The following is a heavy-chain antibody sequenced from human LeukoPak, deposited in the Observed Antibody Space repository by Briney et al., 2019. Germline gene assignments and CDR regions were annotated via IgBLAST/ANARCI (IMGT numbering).Heavy chain of an antibody. CDR3: ARARAVAVLLSYFDY. CDR1: GGSISSGSYY. V-gene: IGHV4-61*02. J-gene: IGHJ4*02. CDR2: IYTSGST. Sequence: SQTLSLTCTVSGGSISSGSYYWSWIRQPAGKGLEWIGRIYTSGSTNYNPSLKSRVTISVDTSKNQFSLKLSSVTAADTAVYYCARARAVAVLLSYFDYWGQGTLVTVSS. D-gene: IGHD6-19*01.